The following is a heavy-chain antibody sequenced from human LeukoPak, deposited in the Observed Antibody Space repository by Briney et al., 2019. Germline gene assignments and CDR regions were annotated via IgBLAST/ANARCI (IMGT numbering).Heavy chain of an antibody. Sequence: GGSLRLSCAASGFTFSSYAMSWVRQAPGRGLEWVSAISGSGGSTYYADSVKGRFTISRDNSKNTLYLQMNSLRAEDTAVYYCAKVRAQLWSRDAFDIWGQGTMVTVSS. J-gene: IGHJ3*02. CDR3: AKVRAQLWSRDAFDI. CDR1: GFTFSSYA. CDR2: ISGSGGST. D-gene: IGHD5-18*01. V-gene: IGHV3-23*01.